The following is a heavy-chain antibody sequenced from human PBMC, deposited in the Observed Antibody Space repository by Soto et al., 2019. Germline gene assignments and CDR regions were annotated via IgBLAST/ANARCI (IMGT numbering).Heavy chain of an antibody. CDR3: AKDLMDRGDGHPYNWFDT. CDR1: GVTFSMFG. CDR2: ISHDEKKI. J-gene: IGHJ5*02. V-gene: IGHV3-30*18. D-gene: IGHD3-10*01. Sequence: QVQLVESGGDVVHPGGSLGLSCVASGVTFSMFGLHWARQGPGKGLEWVAVISHDEKKIEYADSVKGRFTISRDNSKNTVYLQMSNLSADDSANYFCAKDLMDRGDGHPYNWFDTWGRGTLVTVSS.